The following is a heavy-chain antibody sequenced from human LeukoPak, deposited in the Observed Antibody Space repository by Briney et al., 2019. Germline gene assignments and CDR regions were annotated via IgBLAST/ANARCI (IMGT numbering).Heavy chain of an antibody. Sequence: GGSLRLSCAASGFTFSSYSMNWVRQAPGAGLEYVSGISRSGDITHYADSVKGRFTISRDNVKNTLYLQMNSLRAEDTALYYCATEGFYYWGPGTQVTVSS. J-gene: IGHJ4*02. CDR3: ATEGFYY. V-gene: IGHV3-23*01. CDR1: GFTFSSYS. CDR2: ISRSGDIT.